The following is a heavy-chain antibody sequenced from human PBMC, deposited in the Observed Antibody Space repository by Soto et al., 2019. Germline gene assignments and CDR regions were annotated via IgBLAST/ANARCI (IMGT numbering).Heavy chain of an antibody. CDR1: GFSLSTSGVG. CDR3: AHSRLLRFYSPYDY. CDR2: IYWDDDK. V-gene: IGHV2-5*02. D-gene: IGHD3-3*01. Sequence: QITLKESGPTLVKPTQTLTLTCTFSGFSLSTSGVGVGWIRQPPGKALEWLALIYWDDDKRYSPSLKSRLTITKYTSKNQVVLTMTNMDPVDTATYYCAHSRLLRFYSPYDYWGQGTLVTVSS. J-gene: IGHJ4*02.